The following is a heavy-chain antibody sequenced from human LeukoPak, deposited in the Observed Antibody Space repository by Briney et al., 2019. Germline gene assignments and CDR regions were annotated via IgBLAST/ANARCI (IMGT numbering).Heavy chain of an antibody. J-gene: IGHJ4*02. V-gene: IGHV4-59*01. CDR3: ARGQMVGASHCFDY. Sequence: SETLSLTCTVSSDSISTYYWSWIRQPPGKGLEWIGYIYYSGSTTYNPSLKSRVTILVDTSKNQFSLTLSSVTAADTAVYYCARGQMVGASHCFDYWGQRTLLTVYS. D-gene: IGHD1-26*01. CDR2: IYYSGST. CDR1: SDSISTYY.